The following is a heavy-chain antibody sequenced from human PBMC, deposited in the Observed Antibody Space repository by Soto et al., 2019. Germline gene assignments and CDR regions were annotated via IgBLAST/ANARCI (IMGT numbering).Heavy chain of an antibody. CDR2: IYYSGST. D-gene: IGHD1-1*01. Sequence: QVQLQESGPGLVKPSETLSLTCTVSGGSISSYYWSWMRQPPGKGLEWIGYIYYSGSTNYNPSLQSRVTVSVHTSKNRCSLQLSSVPAAATSGLYCAGGPTVRYYYDGMDVWGPGTTVTVSS. V-gene: IGHV4-59*01. CDR1: GGSISSYY. J-gene: IGHJ6*02. CDR3: AGGPTVRYYYDGMDV.